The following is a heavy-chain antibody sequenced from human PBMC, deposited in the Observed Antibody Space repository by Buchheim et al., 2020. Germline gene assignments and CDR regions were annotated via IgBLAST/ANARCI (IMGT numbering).Heavy chain of an antibody. CDR3: AKDQPDYGDYEEGY. CDR1: GFTFSTCT. Sequence: EVQLVESGGDLIQPGGSLRLSCAASGFTFSTCTMSWVRQAPGKGLEWVSTISGSGGSTYHADSVKGRFTISRDTSKNTLYLQMNSLGAEDTAVYYCAKDQPDYGDYEEGYWGQGTL. J-gene: IGHJ4*02. D-gene: IGHD4-17*01. CDR2: ISGSGGST. V-gene: IGHV3-23*04.